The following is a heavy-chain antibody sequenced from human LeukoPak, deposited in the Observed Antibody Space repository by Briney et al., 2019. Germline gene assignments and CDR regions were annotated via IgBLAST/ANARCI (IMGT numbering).Heavy chain of an antibody. CDR3: ARRWNYGRNYYIDV. D-gene: IGHD1-7*01. J-gene: IGHJ6*03. CDR1: GGSFSNYY. CDR2: INDSGRT. V-gene: IGHV4-34*01. Sequence: SETVSLTCAVYGGSFSNYYWSWIRQPPGKGLEWIGEINDSGRTNYNPSLMSRVTVSVDTSKNQFSLRLTSVTATDTAVYYCARRWNYGRNYYIDVWGNGATVSASS.